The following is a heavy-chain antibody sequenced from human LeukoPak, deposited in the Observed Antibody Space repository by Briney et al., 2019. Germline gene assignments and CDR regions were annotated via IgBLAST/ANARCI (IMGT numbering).Heavy chain of an antibody. D-gene: IGHD4-17*01. V-gene: IGHV3-30*04. CDR1: GFTFSSYV. CDR3: ARSGDYGESFDS. CDR2: ISDDGINK. Sequence: GRSLRLSCAASGFTFSSYVIHWVRQAPGKGLDWVAVISDDGINKYYADSVKGRFTISRDNAKSSLYLQVNSLRAEDTALYYCARSGDYGESFDSWGQGTLVTVSS. J-gene: IGHJ4*02.